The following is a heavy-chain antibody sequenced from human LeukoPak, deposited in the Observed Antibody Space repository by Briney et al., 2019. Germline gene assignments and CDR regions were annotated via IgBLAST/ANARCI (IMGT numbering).Heavy chain of an antibody. V-gene: IGHV4-59*01. D-gene: IGHD3-22*01. CDR2: IYYSGNT. CDR3: ATYYYGGTGYYYRGFHI. CDR1: GGSLSSYY. J-gene: IGHJ3*02. Sequence: SETLSLTCTVSGGSLSSYYWNWIRQPPGKGLEWIGYIYYSGNTNYNPSLKSRVTMSVDTSKNQFSLKLSSVTAADTAVYYCATYYYGGTGYYYRGFHIWGQGTMVTVSS.